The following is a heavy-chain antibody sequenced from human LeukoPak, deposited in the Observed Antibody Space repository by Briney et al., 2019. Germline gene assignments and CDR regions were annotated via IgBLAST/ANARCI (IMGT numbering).Heavy chain of an antibody. V-gene: IGHV4-30-4*08. CDR2: IYYSGST. Sequence: SQTLSLTCTVSGGSISSGDYYWSWIRQPPGKGLEWIGYIYYSGSTYYNPSLKSRVTISVDTSKSQFSLKLSSVTAADTAVYYCAREHLTIFGVVDYWGQGTLVTVSS. D-gene: IGHD3-3*01. CDR3: AREHLTIFGVVDY. CDR1: GGSISSGDYY. J-gene: IGHJ4*02.